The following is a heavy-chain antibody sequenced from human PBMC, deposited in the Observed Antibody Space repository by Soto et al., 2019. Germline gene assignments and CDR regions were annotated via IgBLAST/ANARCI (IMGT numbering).Heavy chain of an antibody. CDR2: ISGSGGST. Sequence: PGGSLRLSCAASGFTVSSSYMSWVRQAPGKGLEWVSAISGSGGSTYYADSVKGRFTISRDNSKNTLYLQMNSLRAEDTAVYYCAKGTLRYFDWLSFDYWGQGTLVTVSS. J-gene: IGHJ4*02. D-gene: IGHD3-9*01. CDR3: AKGTLRYFDWLSFDY. V-gene: IGHV3-23*01. CDR1: GFTVSSSY.